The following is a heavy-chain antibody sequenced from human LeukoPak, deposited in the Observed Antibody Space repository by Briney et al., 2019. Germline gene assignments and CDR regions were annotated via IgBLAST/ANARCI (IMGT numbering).Heavy chain of an antibody. J-gene: IGHJ3*02. CDR3: ATIWVAAAGNGGSHAFDI. CDR1: GYTFTSYD. Sequence: ASVKVSCKASGYTFTSYDINWVRQTTGQGLEWMGWMNPNSGNTGYAQKFQGRVTMTRNTSISTAYMELSSLRSEDTAVYYCATIWVAAAGNGGSHAFDIWGQGTMVTVSS. V-gene: IGHV1-8*01. CDR2: MNPNSGNT. D-gene: IGHD6-13*01.